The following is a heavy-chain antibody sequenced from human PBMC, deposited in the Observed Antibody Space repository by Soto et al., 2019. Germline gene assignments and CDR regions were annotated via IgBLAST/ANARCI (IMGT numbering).Heavy chain of an antibody. V-gene: IGHV3-23*01. CDR2: ISDTGAST. CDR3: ATGGGSGWAWYFDN. J-gene: IGHJ4*02. D-gene: IGHD6-19*01. Sequence: GGSLRLSCVASEFTFSKYWMHWVRQAPGKGLVWVSRISDTGASTWYAESVRGRLSISRDNSKNTLYLQMNSLRGEDTAVYYRATGGGSGWAWYFDNWGQGTLVTVSS. CDR1: EFTFSKYW.